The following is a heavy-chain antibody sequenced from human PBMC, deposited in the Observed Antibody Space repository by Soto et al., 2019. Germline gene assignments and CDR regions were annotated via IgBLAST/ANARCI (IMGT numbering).Heavy chain of an antibody. V-gene: IGHV4-59*01. CDR3: ARGWNHRAQFAY. J-gene: IGHJ4*02. Sequence: SETLSLTCTVSGGSISSYYWSWIRQPPGKGLEWIGYIYYSGSTNYNPSLKSRVTISVDTSKNQFSLKLSSVTAADTAVYYCARGWNHRAQFAYWARGPRDPVSA. CDR2: IYYSGST. D-gene: IGHD1-1*01. CDR1: GGSISSYY.